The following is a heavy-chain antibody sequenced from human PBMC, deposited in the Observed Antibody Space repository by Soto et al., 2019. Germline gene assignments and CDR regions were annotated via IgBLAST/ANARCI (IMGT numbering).Heavy chain of an antibody. Sequence: GESLKISCQCSGYTFSNFWIGWVRQLPGRGLEWMGIIYPGDHETRYSPSFHGKVTISADKSINTAYLQWNSLEASDTAFYFCARSPRSSPYFDYWGQGDLVTVSS. CDR2: IYPGDHET. D-gene: IGHD6-13*01. V-gene: IGHV5-51*01. CDR3: ARSPRSSPYFDY. J-gene: IGHJ4*02. CDR1: GYTFSNFW.